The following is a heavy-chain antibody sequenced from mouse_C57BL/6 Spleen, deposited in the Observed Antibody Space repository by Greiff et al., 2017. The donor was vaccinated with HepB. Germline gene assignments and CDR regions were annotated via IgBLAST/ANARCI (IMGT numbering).Heavy chain of an antibody. CDR3: ASACTTGFAY. J-gene: IGHJ3*01. CDR1: GYTFTSYW. Sequence: QVQLKQSGAELVKPGASVKLSCKASGYTFTSYWMQWVKQRPGQGLEWIGEIDPSDSYTNYNQKFKGKATLTVDTSSSTAYMQLSSLTSEDSAVYYCASACTTGFAYWGQGTLVTVSA. D-gene: IGHD5-1*01. CDR2: IDPSDSYT. V-gene: IGHV1-50*01.